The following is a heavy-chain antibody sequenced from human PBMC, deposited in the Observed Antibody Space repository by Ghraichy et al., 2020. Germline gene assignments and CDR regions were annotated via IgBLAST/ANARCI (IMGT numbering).Heavy chain of an antibody. Sequence: SGPTLVKPTQTLTLTCTFSGFSLSTSGVGVGWIRQPPGKALEWLALIYWNDDKRYSPSLKSRLTITKDTSKNQVVLTMTNMDPVDTATYYCAHSGIVGARSWFDPWGQGTLVTVSS. CDR1: GFSLSTSGVG. D-gene: IGHD1-26*01. CDR2: IYWNDDK. V-gene: IGHV2-5*01. CDR3: AHSGIVGARSWFDP. J-gene: IGHJ5*02.